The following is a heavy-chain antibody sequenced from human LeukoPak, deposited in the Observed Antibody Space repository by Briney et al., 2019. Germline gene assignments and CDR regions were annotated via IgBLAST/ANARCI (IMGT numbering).Heavy chain of an antibody. CDR1: GFTFSSYW. CDR2: IKQGGSEK. CDR3: AGIAAAGDNYYYYGMDV. V-gene: IGHV3-7*01. D-gene: IGHD6-13*01. Sequence: GGSLRLSCAASGFTFSSYWMSWVRQAPGKGLAWEANIKQGGSEKYYVDSVKGRFTISRDNAKNSLYLQMNSLRAEDTAVYYCAGIAAAGDNYYYYGMDVWGQGTTVTVSS. J-gene: IGHJ6*01.